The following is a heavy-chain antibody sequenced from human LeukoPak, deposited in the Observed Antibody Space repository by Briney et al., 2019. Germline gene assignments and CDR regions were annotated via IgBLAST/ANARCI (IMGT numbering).Heavy chain of an antibody. J-gene: IGHJ4*02. CDR2: IYYSGST. CDR3: ARDRYYYDSSGYLFFEH. CDR1: GGSISSYY. Sequence: SETLSLTCTVSGGSISSYYWSWIRQPPGKGLEWIGYIYYSGSTNYNPSLKSRVTMSVDTSKNQFSLKLSSVTAADTAVYYWARDRYYYDSSGYLFFEHWGQGTRVSVSS. D-gene: IGHD3-22*01. V-gene: IGHV4-59*12.